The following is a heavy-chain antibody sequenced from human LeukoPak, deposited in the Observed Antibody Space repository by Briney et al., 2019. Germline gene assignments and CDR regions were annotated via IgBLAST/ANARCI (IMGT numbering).Heavy chain of an antibody. D-gene: IGHD6-6*01. CDR3: ARGYSRSSELDY. J-gene: IGHJ4*02. V-gene: IGHV4-39*07. CDR1: GGSISSTSYY. CDR2: IYYSWDT. Sequence: KPSETLSLTCTVSGGSISSTSYYWGWIRQPPGKGLEWIGSIYYSWDTYYNPSLKSRVTISVDTSKNQFSLKLSSVTAADTAVYYCARGYSRSSELDYWGQGTLVTVSS.